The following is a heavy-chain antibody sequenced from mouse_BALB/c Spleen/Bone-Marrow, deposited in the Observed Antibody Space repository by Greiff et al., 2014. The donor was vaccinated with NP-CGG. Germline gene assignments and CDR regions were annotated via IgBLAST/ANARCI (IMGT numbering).Heavy chain of an antibody. D-gene: IGHD2-2*01. CDR3: TREGIYLGYDVPVDY. Sequence: QVQLQQSGAELVRPGASVTLSCKASGYKFTDYVMHWVKQTPVHGLEWIGSIDPETGGTAYNQNFKGKATLTADRSSTTAYMELRSLTSEDSAVYYCTREGIYLGYDVPVDYWGQGTSVTVSS. J-gene: IGHJ4*01. V-gene: IGHV1-15*01. CDR1: GYKFTDYV. CDR2: IDPETGGT.